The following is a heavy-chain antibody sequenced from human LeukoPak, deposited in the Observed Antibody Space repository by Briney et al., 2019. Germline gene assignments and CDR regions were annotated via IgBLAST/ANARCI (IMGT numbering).Heavy chain of an antibody. V-gene: IGHV4-4*07. Sequence: SETLSLTCTVSGGSISNYYWTWIRQPAGKGLEWIGRIYTSGSTNYNPSLESRVTMSVDTSKNQFSLKLTSVTAADTAVYYCVRDKGGSGEPSTARCDCWGQGTLVTVFS. CDR1: GGSISNYY. CDR2: IYTSGST. J-gene: IGHJ4*02. D-gene: IGHD3-16*01. CDR3: VRDKGGSGEPSTARCDC.